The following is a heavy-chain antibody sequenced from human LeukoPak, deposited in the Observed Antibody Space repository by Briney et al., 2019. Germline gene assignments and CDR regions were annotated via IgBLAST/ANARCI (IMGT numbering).Heavy chain of an antibody. V-gene: IGHV4-59*01. CDR2: IYYSGST. J-gene: IGHJ6*03. Sequence: SETLSLTCTVSGGSISSYYWSWIRQPPGKGLEWIGYIYYSGSTKYKPSPKSRVTISVDTTKNQFSLKLNSVTAADTAVYYCARAKGYSGSYYGPYYYYYYMDVWGKGTTVTVPS. D-gene: IGHD1-26*01. CDR3: ARAKGYSGSYYGPYYYYYYMDV. CDR1: GGSISSYY.